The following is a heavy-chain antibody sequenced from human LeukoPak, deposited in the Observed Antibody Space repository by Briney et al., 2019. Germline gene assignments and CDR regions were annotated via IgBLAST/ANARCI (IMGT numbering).Heavy chain of an antibody. J-gene: IGHJ4*02. D-gene: IGHD5-12*01. CDR1: GYTFTTYD. CDR3: ARGRGGYELRALGY. CDR2: MNPNSGNT. Sequence: GASVTVSCKASGYTFTTYDINWVRQATGHGLEWMGWMNPNSGNTGYAQKFQGRVTMTRNTSISTAYMELSSLRSEDTAVYYCARGRGGYELRALGYWGQGTLVTVSS. V-gene: IGHV1-8*01.